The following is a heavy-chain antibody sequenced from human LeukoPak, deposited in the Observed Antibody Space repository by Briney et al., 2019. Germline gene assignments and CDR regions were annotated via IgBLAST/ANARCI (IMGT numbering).Heavy chain of an antibody. D-gene: IGHD6-13*01. CDR3: ARDGYSSSWSPFDY. CDR2: ISSSSSYI. V-gene: IGHV3-21*01. Sequence: GGSLRLSCAASGFTFSSYSMNWVRQAPGKGLEWVSSISSSSSYIYYADSVKGRFTISRDNAKSSLYLQMNSLRAEDTAVYYCARDGYSSSWSPFDYWGQGTLVTVSS. J-gene: IGHJ4*02. CDR1: GFTFSSYS.